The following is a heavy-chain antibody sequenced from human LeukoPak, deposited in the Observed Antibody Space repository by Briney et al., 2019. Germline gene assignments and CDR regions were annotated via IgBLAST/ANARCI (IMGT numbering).Heavy chain of an antibody. V-gene: IGHV1-69*04. J-gene: IGHJ4*02. CDR2: IIPILGIA. D-gene: IGHD5-24*01. CDR3: ARDLGDGYNDVDY. Sequence: SVKVSCKASGGTFSSYTISWVRQAPGQGLEWMGRIIPILGIANYAQKFQGRVTITADKSTSTAYMELSSLRSEDTAVYYCARDLGDGYNDVDYWGQGTLVTVSS. CDR1: GGTFSSYT.